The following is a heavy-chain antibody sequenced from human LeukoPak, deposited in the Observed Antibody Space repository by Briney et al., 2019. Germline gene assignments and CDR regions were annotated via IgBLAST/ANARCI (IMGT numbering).Heavy chain of an antibody. V-gene: IGHV3-30-3*01. J-gene: IGHJ6*02. Sequence: PGRSLRLSCAASGFTFSSYAMHWVRQAPGKGLEWVAGISYDGSNKYYADSVKGRFTISRDNSKNTLYLQMNSLKAEDTAVYYCARGVYDWTHYYYYGMDVWGQGTTVTVSS. CDR1: GFTFSSYA. D-gene: IGHD5/OR15-5a*01. CDR3: ARGVYDWTHYYYYGMDV. CDR2: ISYDGSNK.